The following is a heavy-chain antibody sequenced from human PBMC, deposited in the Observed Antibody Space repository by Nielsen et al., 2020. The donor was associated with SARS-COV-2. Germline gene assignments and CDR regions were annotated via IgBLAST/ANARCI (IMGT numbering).Heavy chain of an antibody. Sequence: SETLSLTCTVSGSSISSYYWSWIRQPPGKGLEWIGYIYYSGSTNYNPSLKSRVTISVDTSKNQFSLKLSSVTAADTAVYYCASATNIPWGQGTLVTVSS. D-gene: IGHD5-12*01. CDR1: GSSISSYY. CDR2: IYYSGST. J-gene: IGHJ5*02. V-gene: IGHV4-59*01. CDR3: ASATNIP.